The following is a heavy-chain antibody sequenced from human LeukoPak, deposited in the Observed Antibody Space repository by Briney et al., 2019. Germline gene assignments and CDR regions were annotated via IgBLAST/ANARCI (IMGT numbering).Heavy chain of an antibody. CDR1: GGTFSSYA. CDR3: ARDGITMVRGVIITTLYYYYYYYMDV. Sequence: VASVKVSCKASGGTFSSYAISWVRQAPGQGLEWMGGIIPIFGTATYAQKFQGRVTITADESTSTAYMELSSLRSEDTAVYYCARDGITMVRGVIITTLYYYYYYYMDVWGKGTTVTVSS. J-gene: IGHJ6*03. CDR2: IIPIFGTA. V-gene: IGHV1-69*01. D-gene: IGHD3-10*01.